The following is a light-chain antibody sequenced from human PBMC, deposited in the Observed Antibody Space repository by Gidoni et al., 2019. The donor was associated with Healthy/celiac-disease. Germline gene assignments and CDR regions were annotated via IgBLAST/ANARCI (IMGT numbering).Light chain of an antibody. Sequence: QSALTQPASVSGSPGQSITISCTGTSSDVGSYNLFSWYQQHPGKAPKLMIYEGSKRPSGVSKRFSGSKSGNTASLTISGLQAEDEADYYCCSYAGSHVVFGGGTKLTVL. CDR1: SSDVGSYNL. J-gene: IGLJ2*01. CDR2: EGS. V-gene: IGLV2-23*01. CDR3: CSYAGSHVV.